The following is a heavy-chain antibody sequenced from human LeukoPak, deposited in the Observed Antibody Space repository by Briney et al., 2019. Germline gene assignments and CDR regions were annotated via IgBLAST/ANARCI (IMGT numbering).Heavy chain of an antibody. CDR1: GYTFTSYD. V-gene: IGHV1-8*01. CDR2: MNPNSGNT. CDR3: ARGAGWSFGGGTNFDY. Sequence: ASVKVSCKASGYTFTSYDINWVRQATGRGLEWMGWMNPNSGNTGYAQKFQGRVTMTRNTSISTAYMELSSPRSEDTAVYYCARGAGWSFGGGTNFDYWGQGTLVTVSS. J-gene: IGHJ4*02. D-gene: IGHD3-10*01.